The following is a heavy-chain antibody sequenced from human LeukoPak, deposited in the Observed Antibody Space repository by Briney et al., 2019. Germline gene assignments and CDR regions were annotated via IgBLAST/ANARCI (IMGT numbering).Heavy chain of an antibody. CDR1: GFTFSSYA. CDR2: ISGSGGST. J-gene: IGHJ4*02. CDR3: AKYGRPDGSPDFDY. D-gene: IGHD3-10*01. Sequence: PGGSLRLSCAASGFTFSSYAMSWVRQAPGKGLEWVSTISGSGGSTYYADSVKGRFTISRDNSKNTLYLQMNSLRAEDTAVYYCAKYGRPDGSPDFDYWGQGTLVTVSS. V-gene: IGHV3-23*01.